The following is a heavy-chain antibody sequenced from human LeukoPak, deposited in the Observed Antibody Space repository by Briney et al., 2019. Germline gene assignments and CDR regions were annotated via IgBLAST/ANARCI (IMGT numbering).Heavy chain of an antibody. J-gene: IGHJ4*02. D-gene: IGHD6-13*01. Sequence: PGGSLRLSCSASGFTFSNYAIHWVRQAPGKGLEYVSTISNNGGNTNYADSVKGRFTISRDNSKHTVYLQMGSLRAEDTAVYYCVKAAGSWYGYFDYWGQGTLVTVSS. CDR1: GFTFSNYA. CDR3: VKAAGSWYGYFDY. CDR2: ISNNGGNT. V-gene: IGHV3-64D*06.